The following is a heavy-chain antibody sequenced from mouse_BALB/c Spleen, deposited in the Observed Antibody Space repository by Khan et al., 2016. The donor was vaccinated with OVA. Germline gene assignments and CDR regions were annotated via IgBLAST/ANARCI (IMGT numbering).Heavy chain of an antibody. CDR3: ESAYGGDLDY. D-gene: IGHD1-1*02. Sequence: EVQLQESGPGLVKPSQSLSLTCTVTGYSITSDYAWNWIRQFPGNKLEWMGFLSYSGNTNYNPSLKSRISITRYLSKNQFFLQLNSVTNEDTATYYCESAYGGDLDYWGQGISVTVSS. CDR1: GYSITSDYA. V-gene: IGHV3-2*02. CDR2: LSYSGNT. J-gene: IGHJ2*02.